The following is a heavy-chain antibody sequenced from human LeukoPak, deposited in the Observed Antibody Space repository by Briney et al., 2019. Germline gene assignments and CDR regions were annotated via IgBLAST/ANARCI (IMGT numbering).Heavy chain of an antibody. J-gene: IGHJ4*02. CDR1: GFTFSSYT. CDR2: ISSSSSYI. CDR3: ARGVGATPAFFDY. Sequence: GGSLTLSCAASGFTFSSYTINWVRQAPGKGLEWVSSISSSSSYIYYADSMKGRITVSRDNAKNSLYLQRNSLRAEDAAVYYCARGVGATPAFFDYWGQGTLATVSS. V-gene: IGHV3-21*01. D-gene: IGHD1-26*01.